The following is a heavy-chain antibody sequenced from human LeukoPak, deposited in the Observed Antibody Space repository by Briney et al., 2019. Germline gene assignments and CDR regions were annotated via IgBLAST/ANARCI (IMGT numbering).Heavy chain of an antibody. CDR1: GDSVSSKSVS. Sequence: SQTLSLTCAISGDSVSSKSVSWNWVRQSPSRGLEYLGRTRYRSTWNTFYSLSVQGRITINADTSGNQVSLRLNSVTPEDTALYYCVRDFNWAFDYWGQGTLVTVSS. CDR3: VRDFNWAFDY. CDR2: TRYRSTWNT. V-gene: IGHV6-1*01. J-gene: IGHJ4*02. D-gene: IGHD7-27*01.